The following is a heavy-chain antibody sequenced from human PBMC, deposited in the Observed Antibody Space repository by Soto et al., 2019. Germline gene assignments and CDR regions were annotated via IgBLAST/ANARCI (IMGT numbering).Heavy chain of an antibody. CDR2: ISTSGSHI. Sequence: GGSLRLSCVGSGFLFRNYEMNWVRQAPGKGLEWLSHISTSGSHISDADSVKGRFTISRDNTKHTLYLQMNSLRAEDTAVYYCASQPHWARPFESWGQGTLVTVSS. J-gene: IGHJ4*02. CDR1: GFLFRNYE. V-gene: IGHV3-48*03. D-gene: IGHD7-27*01. CDR3: ASQPHWARPFES.